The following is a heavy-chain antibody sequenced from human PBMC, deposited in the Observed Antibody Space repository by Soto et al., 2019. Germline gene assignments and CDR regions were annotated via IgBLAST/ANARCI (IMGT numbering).Heavy chain of an antibody. CDR2: ISTSGSHI. Sequence: GGSLRLSCVGSGFLFRNYEMNWVRQAPGKGLEWLSHISTSGSHISDADSVKGRFTISRDNTKHTLYLQMNSLRAEDTAVYYCASQPHWARPFESWGQGTLVTVSS. J-gene: IGHJ4*02. CDR1: GFLFRNYE. V-gene: IGHV3-48*03. D-gene: IGHD7-27*01. CDR3: ASQPHWARPFES.